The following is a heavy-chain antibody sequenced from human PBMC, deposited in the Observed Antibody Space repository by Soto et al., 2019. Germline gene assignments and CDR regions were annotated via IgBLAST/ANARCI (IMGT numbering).Heavy chain of an antibody. D-gene: IGHD3-3*01. CDR1: GGSISSSNW. V-gene: IGHV4-4*02. J-gene: IGHJ6*04. CDR3: ASERDYACWRSQRYYGIGG. Sequence: SETLSLTCAVSGGSISSSNWWSWVRQPPGKGLEWIGEIYHSGSTNYNPSLKSRVTISVDKSKNQFSLQLSSVTAADTAVYSCASERDYACWRSQRYYGIGGWGKVTRVIVSS. CDR2: IYHSGST.